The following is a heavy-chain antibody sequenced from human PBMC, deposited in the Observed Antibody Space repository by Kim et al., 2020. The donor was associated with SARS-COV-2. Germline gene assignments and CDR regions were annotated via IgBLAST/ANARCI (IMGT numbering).Heavy chain of an antibody. CDR2: GST. D-gene: IGHD5-18*01. Sequence: GSTNYAESVKGRFTISRDNSKNTLYLQMSSLRAEDTAVYYCVKVGSYGTHWGQGTLVTVSS. J-gene: IGHJ4*02. V-gene: IGHV3-64D*06. CDR3: VKVGSYGTH.